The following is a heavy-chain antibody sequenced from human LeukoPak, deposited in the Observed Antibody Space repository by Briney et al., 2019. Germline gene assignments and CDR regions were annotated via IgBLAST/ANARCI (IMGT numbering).Heavy chain of an antibody. J-gene: IGHJ4*02. CDR3: ARDSRYCSSTSCQKVDY. V-gene: IGHV3-30*02. CDR1: GFTFSNYA. D-gene: IGHD2-2*01. CDR2: IRYDGSNK. Sequence: GGSLRLSCAASGFTFSNYAIHWVRQAPGKGLEWVAFIRYDGSNKYYVDSVKGRFTISRDNSKNTLYLQMNSLRAEDTAVYYCARDSRYCSSTSCQKVDYWGQGTLVTVSS.